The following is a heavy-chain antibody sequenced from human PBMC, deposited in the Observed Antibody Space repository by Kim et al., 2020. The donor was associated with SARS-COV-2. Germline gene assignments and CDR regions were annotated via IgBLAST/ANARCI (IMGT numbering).Heavy chain of an antibody. CDR2: ISGSGGST. CDR3: AKDHLTGYYPYYFDY. J-gene: IGHJ4*02. Sequence: GGSLRLSCAASEFSFSTYTMNWVRQAPGKGPEWVSAISGSGGSTYYADSVKGRFTISRDNSQNTLFLQMNSLRAEDTAVYYCAKDHLTGYYPYYFDYWGQGTLVTVSS. V-gene: IGHV3-23*01. D-gene: IGHD3-9*01. CDR1: EFSFSTYT.